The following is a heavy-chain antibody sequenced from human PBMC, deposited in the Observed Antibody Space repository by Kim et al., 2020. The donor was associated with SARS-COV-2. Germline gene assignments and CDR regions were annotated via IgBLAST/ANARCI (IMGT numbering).Heavy chain of an antibody. CDR2: GGT. CDR3: ARDVGGFDY. D-gene: IGHD3-16*01. J-gene: IGHJ4*02. Sequence: GGTNYGQKFQGRVTMTRDTSISTAYMELSSLRSDDTAVYYCARDVGGFDYWGQGTLVTVSS. V-gene: IGHV1-2*02.